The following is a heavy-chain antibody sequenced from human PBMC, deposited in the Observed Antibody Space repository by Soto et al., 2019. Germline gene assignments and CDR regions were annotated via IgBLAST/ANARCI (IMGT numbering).Heavy chain of an antibody. Sequence: EVQLLESGGGLVQPGGSLRLSCAASGFTFSSDAMSWVRQAPGKGLEWVSAISGSGGSPYYADSVKGRFTISRDNSKNTLYLQMNSLRAEDTAVYYCAKGWGSGSYDPSGVDYRGQVTLVTVSS. CDR1: GFTFSSDA. V-gene: IGHV3-23*01. CDR2: ISGSGGSP. D-gene: IGHD1-26*01. J-gene: IGHJ4*02. CDR3: AKGWGSGSYDPSGVDY.